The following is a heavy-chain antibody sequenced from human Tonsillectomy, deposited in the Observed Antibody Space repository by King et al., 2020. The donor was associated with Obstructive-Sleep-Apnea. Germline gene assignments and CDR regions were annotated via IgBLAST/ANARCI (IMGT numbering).Heavy chain of an antibody. D-gene: IGHD2-15*01. Sequence: QLQESGPGLVKPSQTLSLTCSVSGGSISSGGYYWSWIRQHPGKGLGWIGYIYYSGSTYYNPSLKSRVTISVDTSKNQFSLKLSSVTAADTAVYYCARGGYCSGGTCDFDYWGQGTLVTVSS. V-gene: IGHV4-31*03. J-gene: IGHJ4*02. CDR3: ARGGYCSGGTCDFDY. CDR2: IYYSGST. CDR1: GGSISSGGYY.